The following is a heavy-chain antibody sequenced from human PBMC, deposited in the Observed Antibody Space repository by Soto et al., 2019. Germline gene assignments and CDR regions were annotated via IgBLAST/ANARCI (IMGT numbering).Heavy chain of an antibody. Sequence: SETLSLTCTVSGGSISSYYWSWIRQPPGKGLEWIGYIYYSGSTNYNPSLKSRVTISVDTSKNQFSLKLSSVTAADTAVYYCARIMHSAVAGTNFDYWGQGTLVTVSS. V-gene: IGHV4-59*01. D-gene: IGHD6-19*01. CDR1: GGSISSYY. CDR3: ARIMHSAVAGTNFDY. J-gene: IGHJ4*02. CDR2: IYYSGST.